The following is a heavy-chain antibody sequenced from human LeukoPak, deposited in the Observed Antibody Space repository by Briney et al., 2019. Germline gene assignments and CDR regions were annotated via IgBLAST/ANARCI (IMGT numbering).Heavy chain of an antibody. CDR2: IYTSGST. V-gene: IGHV4-4*07. D-gene: IGHD2-2*01. CDR1: GGSISRYY. J-gene: IGHJ5*02. Sequence: SETLSLTCTVSGGSISRYYWSWIRQPAGKGLEWIGRIYTSGSTNYNPSLKSRVTMSVDTSKNQFSLKLSSVTAADTAVYYCARDRDVVPAASVGWFDPWGQGTLVTVSS. CDR3: ARDRDVVPAASVGWFDP.